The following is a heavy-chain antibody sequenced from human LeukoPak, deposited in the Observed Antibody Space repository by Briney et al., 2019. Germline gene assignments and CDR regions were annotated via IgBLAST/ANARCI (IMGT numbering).Heavy chain of an antibody. Sequence: PSETLSLTCTVSGGSISSGGYYWSWIRQHPGKGLEWIGYIYYSGSTYYNPSLKSRVTISVDTSKNQFSLKLSSVTAADTAVYYCARETTWEDDYFRWFDPWGQGTLVTVSS. CDR1: GGSISSGGYY. CDR2: IYYSGST. CDR3: ARETTWEDDYFRWFDP. J-gene: IGHJ5*02. D-gene: IGHD1-26*01. V-gene: IGHV4-31*03.